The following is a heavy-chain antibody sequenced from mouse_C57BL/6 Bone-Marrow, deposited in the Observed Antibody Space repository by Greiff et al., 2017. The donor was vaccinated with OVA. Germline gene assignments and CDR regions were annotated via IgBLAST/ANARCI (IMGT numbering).Heavy chain of an antibody. V-gene: IGHV1-55*01. CDR1: GYTFTSYW. CDR3: ARGTTTVVAYYAMDY. J-gene: IGHJ4*01. D-gene: IGHD1-1*01. Sequence: QVQLQQPGAELVKPGASVKMSCKASGYTFTSYWITWVKQRPGQGLEWIGDIYPGSGSTNYNEKFKSKATLTVDTSSSTAYMQLSSLTSEDSAVYYCARGTTTVVAYYAMDYWGQGTSVTVSS. CDR2: IYPGSGST.